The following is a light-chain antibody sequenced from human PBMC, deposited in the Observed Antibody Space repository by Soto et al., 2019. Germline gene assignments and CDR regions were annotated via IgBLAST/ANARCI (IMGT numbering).Light chain of an antibody. CDR2: KVS. V-gene: IGKV1-5*03. CDR1: ESISGW. J-gene: IGKJ5*01. Sequence: DIQMTQSPSTLSASMGDRVTITCRASESISGWLAWYQQKPGKAPKLLIYKVSSLESGVPSRFSGTGSETEFTLTIGSLEPEDFAVYYCQQRSNFTFGQGTRLEIK. CDR3: QQRSNFT.